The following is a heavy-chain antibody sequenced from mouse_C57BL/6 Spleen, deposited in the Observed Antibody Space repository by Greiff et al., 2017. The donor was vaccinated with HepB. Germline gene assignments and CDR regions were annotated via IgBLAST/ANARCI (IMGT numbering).Heavy chain of an antibody. CDR1: GYTFTSYW. Sequence: QVQLQQPGAELVRPGTSVKLSCKASGYTFTSYWMHWVKQRPGQGLEWIGVIDPSDSYTNYNQKFKGKATLTVDTSSSTAYMQLSSLTSEDSAVYYCARGRYYGNYGAMDYWGQGTSVTVSS. CDR2: IDPSDSYT. D-gene: IGHD2-1*01. CDR3: ARGRYYGNYGAMDY. V-gene: IGHV1-59*01. J-gene: IGHJ4*01.